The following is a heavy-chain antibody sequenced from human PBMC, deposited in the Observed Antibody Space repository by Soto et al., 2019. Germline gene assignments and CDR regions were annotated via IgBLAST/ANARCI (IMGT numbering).Heavy chain of an antibody. CDR3: ARQRTSVVTQAYFDD. V-gene: IGHV4-39*01. Sequence: SETLSLTCTFSGGSINIRSYYWGWSLQSPGKRLDWIGSIYYSGSTYYNPSLKSRVAMSVDTSKNQFSLKLRSVSAADTAVYYCARQRTSVVTQAYFDDWGQGSLVTVSS. CDR2: IYYSGST. D-gene: IGHD2-21*02. J-gene: IGHJ4*02. CDR1: GGSINIRSYY.